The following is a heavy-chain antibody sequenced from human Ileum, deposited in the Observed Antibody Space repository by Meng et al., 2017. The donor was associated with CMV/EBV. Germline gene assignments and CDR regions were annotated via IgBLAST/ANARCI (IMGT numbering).Heavy chain of an antibody. CDR2: IDPSGGTT. J-gene: IGHJ4*02. D-gene: IGHD6-13*01. CDR3: VRAIAAAGPFDY. Sequence: ASVKVSCKASGYMLTAYYIQWVRQAPGQGLEWMGRIDPSGGTTTYAQSFQDRVIMTRDTSTSTVYIELSRLSSEDSAVYYYVRAIAAAGPFDYWGQGTLVTVSS. V-gene: IGHV1-46*03. CDR1: GYMLTAYY.